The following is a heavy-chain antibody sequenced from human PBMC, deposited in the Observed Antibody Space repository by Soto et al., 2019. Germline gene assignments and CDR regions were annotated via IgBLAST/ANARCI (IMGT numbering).Heavy chain of an antibody. Sequence: GGSLRLSCAASGFTFSSYAMSWVRQAPGKGLEWVSGISGSGGSTYYADSVKGRFTISRDNSKNTLHLQMNSLRAEDTAVYYCAKEVTTSLNYYYYGMHVWGQGTTVTVSS. V-gene: IGHV3-23*01. CDR1: GFTFSSYA. CDR2: ISGSGGST. J-gene: IGHJ6*02. D-gene: IGHD4-17*01. CDR3: AKEVTTSLNYYYYGMHV.